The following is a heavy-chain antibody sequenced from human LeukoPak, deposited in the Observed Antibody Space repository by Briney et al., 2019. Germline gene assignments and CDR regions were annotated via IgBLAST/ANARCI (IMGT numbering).Heavy chain of an antibody. V-gene: IGHV3-30*02. CDR3: AKKRGYYFWGGYYLFDY. J-gene: IGHJ4*02. CDR2: IRFDGSNK. Sequence: GGSLRLSCAASGFTFSSYGMHWVRQAPGEGLEWVAFIRFDGSNKYYAASVKGRFTFSGANSRTTLYLQMNSMRAEDTAVYYCAKKRGYYFWGGYYLFDYWGQGTLVTVSS. D-gene: IGHD3-3*01. CDR1: GFTFSSYG.